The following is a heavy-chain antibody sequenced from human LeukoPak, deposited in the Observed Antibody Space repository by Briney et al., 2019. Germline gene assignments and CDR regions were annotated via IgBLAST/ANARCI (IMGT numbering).Heavy chain of an antibody. CDR3: AKDANTFYYDFWSGYAMDY. CDR2: IQYDGSNK. V-gene: IGHV3-30*02. Sequence: GGSLRLSCAASGFTFSSYDMHWVRQAPGKGLEWVAFIQYDGSNKYYADSVKGRFTISRDNSKNTLYLQMNSLRAEDTAVYYCAKDANTFYYDFWSGYAMDYWGQGTLVTVSS. CDR1: GFTFSSYD. J-gene: IGHJ4*02. D-gene: IGHD3-3*01.